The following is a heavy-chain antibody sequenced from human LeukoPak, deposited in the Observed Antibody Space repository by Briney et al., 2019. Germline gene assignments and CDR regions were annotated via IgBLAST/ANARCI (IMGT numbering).Heavy chain of an antibody. D-gene: IGHD1-26*01. V-gene: IGHV3-21*01. Sequence: GGSLRLSCAASGFTFSSYSMNWVRQAPGKGLEWVSSISSSSYIYYADSVKGRFTISRDNAKNSLYLQMNSLRAEDTAVYYCASPLGRSGSYYAYWGQGTLVTVSS. CDR1: GFTFSSYS. J-gene: IGHJ4*02. CDR2: ISSSSYI. CDR3: ASPLGRSGSYYAY.